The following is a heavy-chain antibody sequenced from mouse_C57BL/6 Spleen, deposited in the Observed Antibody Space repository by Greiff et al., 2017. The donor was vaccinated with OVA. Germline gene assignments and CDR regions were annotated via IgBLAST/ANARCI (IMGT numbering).Heavy chain of an antibody. J-gene: IGHJ2*01. CDR2: ISYDGSN. D-gene: IGHD1-1*01. CDR3: ARMAHYGSMDY. CDR1: GYSITSGYY. Sequence: EVKLMESGPGLVKPSQSLSLTCSVTGYSITSGYYWNWIRQFPGNKLEWMGYISYDGSNNYNPSLKNRISITRDTSKNQFFLKLNSVTTEDTATYYCARMAHYGSMDYWGQGTTLTVAS. V-gene: IGHV3-6*01.